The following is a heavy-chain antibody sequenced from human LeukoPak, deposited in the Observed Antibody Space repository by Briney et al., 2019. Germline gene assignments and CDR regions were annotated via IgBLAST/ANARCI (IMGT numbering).Heavy chain of an antibody. D-gene: IGHD6-19*01. V-gene: IGHV4-4*07. J-gene: IGHJ4*02. Sequence: SETLSLTCTVSGGSISSYYWSWIRQPAGKGLEWIGRIYTSGSTNYNPSLKSRVTMSVDTSKNQFSLKLSSVTAADTAVYYCASLPSLTIAVASDYWGQGTLVTVSS. CDR3: ASLPSLTIAVASDY. CDR1: GGSISSYY. CDR2: IYTSGST.